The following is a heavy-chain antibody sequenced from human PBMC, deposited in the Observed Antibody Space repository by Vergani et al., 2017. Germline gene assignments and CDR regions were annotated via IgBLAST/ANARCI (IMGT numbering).Heavy chain of an antibody. V-gene: IGHV5-51*01. CDR2: IYPGDSDT. D-gene: IGHD6-13*01. J-gene: IGHJ6*02. CDR3: ARLEEQQLGNYYYYGMDV. Sequence: EVQLVQSGAEVKKPGESLTISCKGSGYSFTSYWIGWVRQMPGKGLEWMGIIYPGDSDTRYSPSFQGQVTISADKSISTAYLQWSSLKASDTAMYYCARLEEQQLGNYYYYGMDVWGQGTTVTVSS. CDR1: GYSFTSYW.